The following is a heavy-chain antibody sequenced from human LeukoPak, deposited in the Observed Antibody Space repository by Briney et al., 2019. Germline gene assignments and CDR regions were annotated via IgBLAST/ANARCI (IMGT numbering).Heavy chain of an antibody. CDR3: AREPLRPRYYYDSSGYYAYFDY. CDR2: ISAYNGNT. V-gene: IGHV1-18*01. J-gene: IGHJ4*02. D-gene: IGHD3-22*01. Sequence: ASVKVSCKASGYAFTSYGISWVRQAPGQGLEWMGWISAYNGNTYYAQKLQGRVTMTTDTSTSTAYMELRSLRSDDTAVYYCAREPLRPRYYYDSSGYYAYFDYWGQGTLVTVSS. CDR1: GYAFTSYG.